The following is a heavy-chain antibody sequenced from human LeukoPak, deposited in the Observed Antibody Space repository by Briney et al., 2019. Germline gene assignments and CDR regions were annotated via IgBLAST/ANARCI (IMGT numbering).Heavy chain of an antibody. D-gene: IGHD3-22*01. CDR3: ARDADYYNLSGFSRLDI. CDR2: IYYSGST. Sequence: SETLSLTCTVSGGSISSYYWSWIRQPPGKGLEWIGYIYYSGSTNYNPSLKSRVTISVDTSKNQFSLKLTSVTAADTAVYYCARDADYYNLSGFSRLDIWGQGTLVTVSS. J-gene: IGHJ4*02. CDR1: GGSISSYY. V-gene: IGHV4-59*01.